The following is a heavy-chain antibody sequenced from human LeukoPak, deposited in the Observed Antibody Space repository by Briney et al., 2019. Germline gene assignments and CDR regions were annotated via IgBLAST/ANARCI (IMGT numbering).Heavy chain of an antibody. CDR2: ISSSSSYI. CDR3: ARGSTSCSDI. D-gene: IGHD2-2*01. Sequence: GGSLRLSCAASGFTFSSYSMNWVRQAQGKGLEWVSSISSSSSYIYYADSVKGRFTISGDNAKNSLYLQMNSLRAEDTAVYYCARGSTSCSDIWGQGTMVTVSS. CDR1: GFTFSSYS. V-gene: IGHV3-21*01. J-gene: IGHJ3*02.